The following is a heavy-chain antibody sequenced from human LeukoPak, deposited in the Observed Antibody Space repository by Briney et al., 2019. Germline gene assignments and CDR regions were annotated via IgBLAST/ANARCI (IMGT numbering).Heavy chain of an antibody. CDR3: ARGFFDY. CDR2: IYTSGST. J-gene: IGHJ4*02. V-gene: IGHV4-61*02. CDR1: GGSISSGSYY. Sequence: PSETLSLTCTVSGGSISSGSYYWSWIRQPAGKGLEWIGRIYTSGSTNYNPSLKSRVTISVDTSKNHFSLKLSSVTAADTAVYYCARGFFDYWGQGTLVTVSS.